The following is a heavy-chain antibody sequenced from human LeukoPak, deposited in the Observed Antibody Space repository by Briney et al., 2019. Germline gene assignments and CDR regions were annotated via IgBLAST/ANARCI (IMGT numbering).Heavy chain of an antibody. V-gene: IGHV4-38-2*02. CDR2: IYHSGGT. J-gene: IGHJ5*02. Sequence: SETLSLTCTVSGYSISSGYYWGWIRQPPGKGLEWIGSIYHSGGTYYNPSLKSRVTISVDTSKNQFSLKLSSVTAADTAVYYCARVQDYYDSSGYFRRSGWFDPWGQGTLVTVSS. CDR1: GYSISSGYY. D-gene: IGHD3-22*01. CDR3: ARVQDYYDSSGYFRRSGWFDP.